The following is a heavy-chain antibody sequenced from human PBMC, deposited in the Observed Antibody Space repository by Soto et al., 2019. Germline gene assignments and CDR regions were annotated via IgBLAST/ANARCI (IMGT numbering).Heavy chain of an antibody. CDR1: GFTFSSYG. CDR3: AKVLGSSSTFDY. CDR2: ISYDGSNK. V-gene: IGHV3-30*18. D-gene: IGHD6-13*01. Sequence: GGSLRLSCAASGFTFSSYGMHWVRQAPGKGLEWVAVISYDGSNKYYADSVKGRFTISRDNSKNTLYLQMNSLRAEDTAVYYCAKVLGSSSTFDYWGQGTLVTVSS. J-gene: IGHJ4*02.